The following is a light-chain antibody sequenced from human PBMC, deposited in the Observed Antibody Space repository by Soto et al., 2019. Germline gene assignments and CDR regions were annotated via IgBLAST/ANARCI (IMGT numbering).Light chain of an antibody. V-gene: IGKV1-5*03. J-gene: IGKJ1*01. Sequence: DIQMTQSPSTLSASVGDRVTITCRASQSISNWFAWYQQKPGKAPKLLIYKASTLKSGVPSRFSGSGSGTEFTLTISSLQPDDFATYYCQHYNSYSEAFGQGTKVDI. CDR3: QHYNSYSEA. CDR1: QSISNW. CDR2: KAS.